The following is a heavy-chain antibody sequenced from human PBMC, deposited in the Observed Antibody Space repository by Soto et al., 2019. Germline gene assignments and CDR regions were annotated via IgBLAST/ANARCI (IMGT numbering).Heavy chain of an antibody. J-gene: IGHJ4*02. CDR3: ATASWESYLDY. D-gene: IGHD1-26*01. CDR1: GGTFSSYA. CDR2: FDPEDGET. Sequence: ASVKVSCKASGGTFSSYAISWVRQAPGKGLKWMGGFDPEDGETIYAQKFQGRVTMNEDTSTDTAYMELSSLRSEDTAVYYCATASWESYLDYWGQGTLVTVSS. V-gene: IGHV1-24*01.